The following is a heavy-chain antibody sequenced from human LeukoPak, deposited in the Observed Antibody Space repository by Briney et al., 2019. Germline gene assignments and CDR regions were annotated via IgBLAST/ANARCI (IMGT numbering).Heavy chain of an antibody. J-gene: IGHJ6*03. CDR1: GYTFTSYG. V-gene: IGHV1-18*01. CDR2: ISAYNGNT. CDR3: ARDPHSSSSWYRYYYYYMDV. D-gene: IGHD6-13*01. Sequence: ASVTVSCKASGYTFTSYGISWVRQAPGQGGEWMGWISAYNGNTNYAQKLQGRVTMTTDTSTSTAYMELRSLRSDDTAVYYCARDPHSSSSWYRYYYYYMDVWGKGTTVTISS.